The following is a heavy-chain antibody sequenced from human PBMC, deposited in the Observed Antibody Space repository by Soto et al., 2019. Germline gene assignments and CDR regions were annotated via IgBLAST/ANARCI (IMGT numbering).Heavy chain of an antibody. J-gene: IGHJ4*02. CDR3: ARVSSVTELDY. CDR1: GGPFSSYT. CDR2: IIPILGIA. D-gene: IGHD4-4*01. Sequence: QVQLVQSGAEVKKPGSSVKVSCKASGGPFSSYTISWVRQAPGQGLEWMGRIIPILGIANYAQKFQGRVTITADKSTSTAYLELSSLRSEDTAVYYCARVSSVTELDYWGQGTLVTVSS. V-gene: IGHV1-69*02.